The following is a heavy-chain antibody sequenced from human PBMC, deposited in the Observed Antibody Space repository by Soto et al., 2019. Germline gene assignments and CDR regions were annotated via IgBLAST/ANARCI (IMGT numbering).Heavy chain of an antibody. D-gene: IGHD3-16*02. J-gene: IGHJ6*02. V-gene: IGHV3-30-3*01. CDR1: GFTFSSYA. Sequence: GGSLRLSCAASGFTFSSYAMHWVRQAPGKGLEWVAVISYDGSNKYYADSVKGRFTISRDNSKNTLYLQMNSLRAEDTAVYYCARSEYDYAWGGYRAFYGMDVWGQGTTVTVS. CDR2: ISYDGSNK. CDR3: ARSEYDYAWGGYRAFYGMDV.